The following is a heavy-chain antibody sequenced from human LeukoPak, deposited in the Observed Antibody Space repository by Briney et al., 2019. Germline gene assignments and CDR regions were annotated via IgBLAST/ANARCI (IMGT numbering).Heavy chain of an antibody. D-gene: IGHD3-10*01. CDR2: IYSGDAES. CDR3: ARHGAFGSGTYYKKIDAFDI. Sequence: AGESLKISCKGSGYRFTNYWIGWVRQMPGKGLEWMGIIYSGDAESRYSPSFEGLVTISADKSTSTAYLQWSSLKASDTAMYYCARHGAFGSGTYYKKIDAFDIWGQGTMVTVSS. J-gene: IGHJ3*02. V-gene: IGHV5-51*01. CDR1: GYRFTNYW.